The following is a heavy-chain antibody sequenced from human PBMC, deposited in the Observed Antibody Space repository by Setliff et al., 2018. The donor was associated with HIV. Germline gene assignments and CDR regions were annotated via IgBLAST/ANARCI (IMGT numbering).Heavy chain of an antibody. J-gene: IGHJ6*03. Sequence: SETLSLTCTVSGDSISTDNYHWGWIRQPPGKGLEWIGHTANTDYNPSLKSRVTVSVDTSKNQLSLRLSSVTAVDTAVYYCARHAALIKRYYYYYLDVWGKGTTVTVSS. CDR3: ARHAALIKRYYYYYLDV. D-gene: IGHD5-18*01. V-gene: IGHV4-39*01. CDR1: GDSISTDNYH. CDR2: TANT.